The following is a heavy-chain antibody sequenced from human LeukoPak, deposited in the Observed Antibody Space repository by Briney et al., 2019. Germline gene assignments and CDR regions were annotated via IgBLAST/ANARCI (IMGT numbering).Heavy chain of an antibody. CDR1: GYTFSNYG. CDR3: ARGYYDSSDYPTYFDY. V-gene: IGHV1-18*01. D-gene: IGHD3-22*01. J-gene: IGHJ4*02. CDR2: ISGYNGNT. Sequence: GASVWVSCKASGYTFSNYGISWVRQAPGQGLECMGWISGYNGNTNYAQKLQGRVTMTTDTSTYTAYMEPRSLRSDDTAVYYCARGYYDSSDYPTYFDYWGQGTLVTVSS.